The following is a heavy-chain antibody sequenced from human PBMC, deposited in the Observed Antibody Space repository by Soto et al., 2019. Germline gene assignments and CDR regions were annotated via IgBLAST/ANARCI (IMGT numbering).Heavy chain of an antibody. CDR1: GYTFPAYY. D-gene: IGHD2-21*01. V-gene: IGHV1-2*02. J-gene: IGHJ4*02. CDR3: ARVGQLVVPNY. Sequence: ASVKVSCKASGYTFPAYYPHWVRQAPGQGLEWMGWINPKSGGTDYAQKFQGRVAMTSDASINTVYMEMDRLAFDDSALYYCARVGQLVVPNYWGRGXLVTVSS. CDR2: INPKSGGT.